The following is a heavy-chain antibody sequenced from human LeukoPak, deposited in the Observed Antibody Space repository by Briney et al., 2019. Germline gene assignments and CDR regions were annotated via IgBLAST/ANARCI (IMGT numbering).Heavy chain of an antibody. CDR3: ARLDYYDSSGHNWFDP. CDR2: INHSGST. CDR1: GGSFSGYY. J-gene: IGHJ5*02. D-gene: IGHD3-22*01. V-gene: IGHV4-34*01. Sequence: ASETLSLTCAVYGGSFSGYYWSWIRQPPGKGLEWIGEINHSGSTNYNPSLKSRVTISVDTSKNQFSLKLSSVTAADTAVYYRARLDYYDSSGHNWFDPWGQGTLVTVSS.